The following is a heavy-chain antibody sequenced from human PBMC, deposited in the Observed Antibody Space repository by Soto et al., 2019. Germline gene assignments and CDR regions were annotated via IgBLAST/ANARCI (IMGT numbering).Heavy chain of an antibody. Sequence: QVQLQESGPGLVKPSETLSLTCTVSGGSISSYYWSWIRQPPGKGLEWIGYIYYSGSTNYNPSLKSRVTISVDTSKNQFSLKLSSVTAADTAVYYCARGTRAHVVIVATPTEEGFDYWGQGTLVTVSS. CDR3: ARGTRAHVVIVATPTEEGFDY. CDR2: IYYSGST. D-gene: IGHD5-12*01. CDR1: GGSISSYY. V-gene: IGHV4-59*01. J-gene: IGHJ4*02.